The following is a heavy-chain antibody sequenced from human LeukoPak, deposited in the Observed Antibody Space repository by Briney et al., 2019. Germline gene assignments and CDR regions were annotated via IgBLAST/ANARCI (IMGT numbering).Heavy chain of an antibody. V-gene: IGHV3-9*01. CDR3: AKFRERGYSYGFDAFDI. J-gene: IGHJ3*02. Sequence: GGSLRLSCAASGFSFDDYAMHWVRQAPGKGLEWVAGISWNSGSVDYVDSVKGRFTISRDNAKNSLYLQMNNLRAEDTAVYYCAKFRERGYSYGFDAFDIWGQGTMVTVSS. CDR2: ISWNSGSV. D-gene: IGHD5-18*01. CDR1: GFSFDDYA.